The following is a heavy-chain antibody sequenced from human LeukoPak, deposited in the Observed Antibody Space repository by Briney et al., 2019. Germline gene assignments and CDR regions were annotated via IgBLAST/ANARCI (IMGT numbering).Heavy chain of an antibody. CDR2: ISGSGGST. Sequence: QPGGSRRLSCAASGFTFSSYAMSWVRQAPGKGLEWVSAISGSGGSTYYADSVKGRFTISRDNSKNTLYLQMNSLRAEDTAVYYCAKAYGSGSRPFPFDYWGQGTLVTVSS. D-gene: IGHD3-10*01. J-gene: IGHJ4*02. CDR3: AKAYGSGSRPFPFDY. V-gene: IGHV3-23*01. CDR1: GFTFSSYA.